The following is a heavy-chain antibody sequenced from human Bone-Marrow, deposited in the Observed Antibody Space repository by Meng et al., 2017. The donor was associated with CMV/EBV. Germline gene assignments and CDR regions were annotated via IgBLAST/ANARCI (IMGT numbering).Heavy chain of an antibody. V-gene: IGHV4-39*07. J-gene: IGHJ6*02. CDR1: GGSISSSSYY. CDR3: ARGAVPKGMDV. CDR2: INHSGST. D-gene: IGHD6-19*01. Sequence: SETLSLTCTVSGGSISSSSYYWGWIRQPPGKGLEWIGEINHSGSTNYNPSLKSRVTISVDTSKNQFSLKLSSVTAADTAVYYCARGAVPKGMDVWGQGTTVTVSS.